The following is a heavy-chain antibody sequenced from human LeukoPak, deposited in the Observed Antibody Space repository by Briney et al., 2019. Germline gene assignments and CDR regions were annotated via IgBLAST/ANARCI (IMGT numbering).Heavy chain of an antibody. J-gene: IGHJ4*02. CDR3: ARVRGYGYYYFDY. Sequence: PGGSLRLSCAASGFTFSDYYMSWIRQAPGMGLEWVSYISSSSSYTNYADSVKGRFTISRDNAKNSLYLQMNSLRAEDTAVYYCARVRGYGYYYFDYWGQGTLVTVSS. CDR1: GFTFSDYY. D-gene: IGHD5-18*01. CDR2: ISSSSSYT. V-gene: IGHV3-11*06.